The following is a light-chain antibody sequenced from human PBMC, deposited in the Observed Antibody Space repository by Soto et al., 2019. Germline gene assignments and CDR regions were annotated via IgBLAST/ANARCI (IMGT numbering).Light chain of an antibody. Sequence: DIQMTQSPSSLSASVGDRVVITCRASQTINNYLNWYQQKPGKPPNLLIYAASTLQSGVPSRFSGSGYGADFTITISSLQPEAFAVYYCQQTLSTLSWTFGHGTKVEIK. CDR2: AAS. V-gene: IGKV1-39*01. CDR3: QQTLSTLSWT. CDR1: QTINNY. J-gene: IGKJ1*01.